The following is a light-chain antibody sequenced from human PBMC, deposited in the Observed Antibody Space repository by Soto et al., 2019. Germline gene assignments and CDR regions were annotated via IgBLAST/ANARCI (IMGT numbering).Light chain of an antibody. CDR1: QRVSSS. V-gene: IGKV3-11*01. Sequence: DIVLTQSPATLSLSPGERATLSCRASQRVSSSLAWYQQKPGQTPRLLIYDASNRATGIPARFNGSGSGTDFTLTVSSLEPEDFAVYYCQQRSNWPLTFGGGNKVEI. CDR2: DAS. J-gene: IGKJ4*01. CDR3: QQRSNWPLT.